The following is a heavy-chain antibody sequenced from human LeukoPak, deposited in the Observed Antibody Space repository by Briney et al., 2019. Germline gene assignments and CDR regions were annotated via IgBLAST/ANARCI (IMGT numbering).Heavy chain of an antibody. Sequence: GGSLRLSCAASGFTFSSYSMNWVRQAPGKGLEWVSCISNTNSYIYYADSVKGRFTISRDNAKNSLYLQMNSLRAEDTAVYYCARDAFDIWGQGTMVTVSP. CDR2: ISNTNSYI. V-gene: IGHV3-21*01. CDR3: ARDAFDI. CDR1: GFTFSSYS. J-gene: IGHJ3*02.